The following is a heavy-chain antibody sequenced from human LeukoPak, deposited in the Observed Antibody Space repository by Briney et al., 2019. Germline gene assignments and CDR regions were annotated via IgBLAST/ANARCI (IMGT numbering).Heavy chain of an antibody. CDR1: GFTFSTYG. Sequence: GGSLRLSCAASGFTFSTYGMDWVRQAPGKGLEWVSGIVGSGGTTYYADSVKGRFTISRDNSKNALYLQMNSLRAEDTAVYYCGRDLDWGAFDHWGQGTLVTVSS. D-gene: IGHD3-9*01. V-gene: IGHV3-23*01. CDR2: IVGSGGTT. CDR3: GRDLDWGAFDH. J-gene: IGHJ4*02.